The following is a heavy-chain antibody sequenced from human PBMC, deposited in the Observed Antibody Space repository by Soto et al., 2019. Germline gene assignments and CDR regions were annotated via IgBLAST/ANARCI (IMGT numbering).Heavy chain of an antibody. D-gene: IGHD5-12*01. CDR1: GDSISSADYY. CDR2: SFYSGTT. J-gene: IGHJ6*02. Sequence: QVQLQESGPGLVRPSQTLSLTCTVSGDSISSADYYWSWIRQTPGKGLEWIGHSFYSGTTYNNPSIKSALTLTADTSNHHLSLTLKSVIAGDTAVYYRARALTVDPDLYYYGMAVWGQGTTVTVS. CDR3: ARALTVDPDLYYYGMAV. V-gene: IGHV4-30-4*01.